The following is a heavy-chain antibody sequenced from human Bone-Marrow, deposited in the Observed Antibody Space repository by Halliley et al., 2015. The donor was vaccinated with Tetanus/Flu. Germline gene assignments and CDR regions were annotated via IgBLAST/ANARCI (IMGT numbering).Heavy chain of an antibody. J-gene: IGHJ5*02. CDR2: INPSGGST. Sequence: VSTINPSGGSTYYADSVKGRFTVSRDNSKNTLYLQMNSLRAEDTALYYCAKGGSSSRKFDPWGQGTLVTVSS. CDR3: AKGGSSSRKFDP. V-gene: IGHV3-23*01. D-gene: IGHD6-13*01.